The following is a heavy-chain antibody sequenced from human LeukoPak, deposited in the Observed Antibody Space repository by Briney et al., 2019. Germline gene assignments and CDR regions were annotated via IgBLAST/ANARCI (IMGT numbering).Heavy chain of an antibody. D-gene: IGHD1-26*01. CDR1: GGSISSNY. CDR3: ARHESAVGALFY. V-gene: IGHV4-59*08. CDR2: IYSTGST. J-gene: IGHJ4*02. Sequence: PSETLSLTCTVSGGSISSNYWSWIRQPPGKGLEWVGYIYSTGSTNSNPSLKSRVTISIDTSRNQFSLRLTSVTAADTAVYYCARHESAVGALFYWGQGTLVTVSS.